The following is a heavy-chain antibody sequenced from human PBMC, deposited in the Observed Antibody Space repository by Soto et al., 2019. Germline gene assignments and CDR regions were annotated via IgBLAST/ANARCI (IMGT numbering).Heavy chain of an antibody. V-gene: IGHV1-69*12. CDR2: IIPIDATV. Sequence: QVQLVQSGAEVKKPGSSVKVSCKASGGTFSNYALISWVRQAPGQGLEWMGGIIPIDATVNYAQKFQGRITITADESTTTAYMDLGTLRSEDTAVYSCARDLLGFGYTYGDVWGKGTTVTVSS. CDR1: GGTFSNYA. D-gene: IGHD3-10*01. J-gene: IGHJ6*01. CDR3: ARDLLGFGYTYGDV.